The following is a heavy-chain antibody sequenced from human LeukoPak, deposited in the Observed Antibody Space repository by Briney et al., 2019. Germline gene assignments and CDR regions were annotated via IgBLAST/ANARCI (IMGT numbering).Heavy chain of an antibody. D-gene: IGHD6-13*01. CDR2: LYHSGST. CDR3: ARVETEGSSWYGVHYFDY. V-gene: IGHV4-38-2*02. J-gene: IGHJ4*02. CDR1: EYSINNGYY. Sequence: PSETLSLTCTVSEYSINNGYYWGWIRQPPGKGLEWIGSLYHSGSTYYNPSLKSRVTLSVDTSKSQFSLKLSSVTAADTAVYFCARVETEGSSWYGVHYFDYWGQGTQVTVSS.